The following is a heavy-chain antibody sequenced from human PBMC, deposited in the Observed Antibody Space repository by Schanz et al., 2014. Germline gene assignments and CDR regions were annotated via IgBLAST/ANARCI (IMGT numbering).Heavy chain of an antibody. V-gene: IGHV3-74*01. CDR1: GFTFSSHW. J-gene: IGHJ5*01. D-gene: IGHD2-15*01. Sequence: EVQLVQSGGGLVQPGGSLRLSCAASGFTFSSHWMHWVRQDPGKGLVWVARINSVGSNTDYADSVTGRFTISRDNAKNTLYLQMNTLRAEDTAVYYCAKTPREYCNYDSCPNWFDSGGEGTLVTASS. CDR2: INSVGSNT. CDR3: AKTPREYCNYDSCPNWFDS.